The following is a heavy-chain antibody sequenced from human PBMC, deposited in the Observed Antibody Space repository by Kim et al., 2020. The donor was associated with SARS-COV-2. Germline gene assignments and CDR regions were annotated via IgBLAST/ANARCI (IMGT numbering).Heavy chain of an antibody. CDR2: IYYSGST. Sequence: SETLSLTCTVSGGSISSSSYYWGWIRQPPGKGLEWIGSIYYSGSTYYNPSLKSRVTISVDTSKNQFSLKLSSVTAADTAVYYCARVADGQVDYWGQGTLVTVSS. J-gene: IGHJ4*02. CDR3: ARVADGQVDY. D-gene: IGHD2-21*01. CDR1: GGSISSSSYY. V-gene: IGHV4-39*07.